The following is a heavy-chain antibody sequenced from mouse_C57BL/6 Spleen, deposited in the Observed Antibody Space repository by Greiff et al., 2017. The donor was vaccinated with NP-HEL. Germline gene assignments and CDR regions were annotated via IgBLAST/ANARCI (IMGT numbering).Heavy chain of an antibody. J-gene: IGHJ4*01. V-gene: IGHV5-16*01. CDR3: ARLRQGAMDY. CDR1: GFTFSDYY. CDR2: INYDGSST. D-gene: IGHD1-1*01. Sequence: EVKLMESEGGLVQPGSSMKLSCTASGFTFSDYYMAWVRQVPEKGLEWVANINYDGSSTYYLDSLKSRFIISRDNAKNILYLQMSSLKSEDTATYYCARLRQGAMDYWGQGTSVTVSS.